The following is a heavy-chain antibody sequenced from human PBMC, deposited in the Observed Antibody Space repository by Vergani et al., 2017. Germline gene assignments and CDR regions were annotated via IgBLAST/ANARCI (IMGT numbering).Heavy chain of an antibody. CDR3: ARVVTTNYYYYYMDV. Sequence: QVQLVQSGAEVKKPGASVKVSCKASGYTFTSYAMHWVRQAPGQRLEWMGWINAGNGNTNYAQKLQGRVTMTTDTSTSTAYMELRSLRSDDTAVYYCARVVTTNYYYYYMDVWGKGTTVTVSS. V-gene: IGHV1-3*01. CDR1: GYTFTSYA. D-gene: IGHD4-11*01. CDR2: INAGNGNT. J-gene: IGHJ6*03.